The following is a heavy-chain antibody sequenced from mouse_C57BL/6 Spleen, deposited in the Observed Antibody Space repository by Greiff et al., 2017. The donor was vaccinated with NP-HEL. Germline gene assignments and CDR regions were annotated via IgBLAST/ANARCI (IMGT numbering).Heavy chain of an antibody. V-gene: IGHV1-53*01. CDR1: GYTFTSSW. CDR3: ASYDGRPPAWFAY. D-gene: IGHD1-1*01. Sequence: QVPLQQPGTELVKPGASVKLSCKASGYTFTSSWLHWVHQRPGQGLEWIGNINPSNGGTNYPAKFKSKSPLPVATSSSTAYMQLSSLTSEDSAVYYCASYDGRPPAWFAYWGQGTLVTVSA. J-gene: IGHJ3*01. CDR2: INPSNGGT.